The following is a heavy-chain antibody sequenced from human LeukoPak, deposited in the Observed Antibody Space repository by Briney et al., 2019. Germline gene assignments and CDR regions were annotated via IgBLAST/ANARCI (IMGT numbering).Heavy chain of an antibody. CDR3: ARLRTYSSSLGY. V-gene: IGHV5-51*01. J-gene: IGHJ4*02. D-gene: IGHD6-6*01. CDR1: GYSFASFW. CDR2: IYPGDSDT. Sequence: GESLKISCKGSGYSFASFWIVWVRQMPGMGLEWMGIIYPGDSDTRYSPSFQGQVTISVDKSINTAYLQWSSLKASDTAIYYCARLRTYSSSLGYWGQGTLVTVSS.